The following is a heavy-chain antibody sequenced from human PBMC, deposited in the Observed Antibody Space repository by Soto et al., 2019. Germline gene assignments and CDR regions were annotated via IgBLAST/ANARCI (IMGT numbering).Heavy chain of an antibody. Sequence: QVQLQESGPGRVKPSGTLSLTCVVSGASISDKNWWSWVRQAPGKGLEWIGEISHSGNTNYNPSFRTRLTISVDKSKSQVSLTLTSVTAADTALYYCARLRYSTVWSQHFDLWGQGTLVSVS. D-gene: IGHD6-19*01. CDR2: ISHSGNT. CDR1: GASISDKNW. V-gene: IGHV4-4*02. J-gene: IGHJ4*02. CDR3: ARLRYSTVWSQHFDL.